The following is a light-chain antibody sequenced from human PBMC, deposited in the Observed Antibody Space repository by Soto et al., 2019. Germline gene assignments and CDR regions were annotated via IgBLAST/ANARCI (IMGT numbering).Light chain of an antibody. V-gene: IGLV3-1*01. J-gene: IGLJ7*01. CDR2: QDD. CDR1: KLGDKY. CDR3: QAWDSSTAV. Sequence: SYELTQPPSVSVSPRQTASITCSGDKLGDKYASWYQQKPGQSPALVIYQDDKRPSGIPERFSGSNSGNTATLTISGTQAMDEADYYCQAWDSSTAVFGGGTQLTVL.